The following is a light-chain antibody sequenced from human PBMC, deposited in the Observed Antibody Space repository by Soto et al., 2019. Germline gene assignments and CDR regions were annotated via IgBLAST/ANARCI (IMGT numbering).Light chain of an antibody. V-gene: IGLV1-47*01. CDR1: SSNIGSNY. CDR3: AAWDDSLSGVV. CDR2: GNS. J-gene: IGLJ2*01. Sequence: QSVLTQPPSASGTPGQRVTISCSGSSSNIGSNYIYWYQHLPGTAPKLLFYGNSQRPSGVPDRFSGSKSGTSASLAISGLRSMDEADYYFAAWDDSLSGVVFGGGTKLTVL.